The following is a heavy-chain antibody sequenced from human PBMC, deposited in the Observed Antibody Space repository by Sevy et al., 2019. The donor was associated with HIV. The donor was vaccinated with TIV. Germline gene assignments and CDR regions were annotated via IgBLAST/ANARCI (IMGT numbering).Heavy chain of an antibody. V-gene: IGHV3-74*01. J-gene: IGHJ6*03. CDR1: GFTSSSYW. Sequence: GGSLRLSCAASGFTSSSYWMHWVRQAPGKGLVWVSRINSDGSSTSYADSVKGRFTISRDNAKNTLYLQMNSLRAEDTAVYYCARGATYYYYYYMDVWGKGTTVTVSS. CDR3: ARGATYYYYYYMDV. CDR2: INSDGSST.